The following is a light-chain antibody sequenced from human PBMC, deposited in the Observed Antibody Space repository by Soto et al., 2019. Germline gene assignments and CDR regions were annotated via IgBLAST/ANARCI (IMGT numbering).Light chain of an antibody. CDR2: KAS. CDR1: QSISNW. V-gene: IGKV1-5*03. J-gene: IGKJ1*01. CDR3: QQYDTYPRT. Sequence: EIQMTQSPSTLSSYVGDRVTITCRASQSISNWLAWYQQKPGKAPKLLIFKASTLESGVPPRFSGSGSGTEFTLNISSLQPDDFATYHCQQYDTYPRTFGQGTKLDIK.